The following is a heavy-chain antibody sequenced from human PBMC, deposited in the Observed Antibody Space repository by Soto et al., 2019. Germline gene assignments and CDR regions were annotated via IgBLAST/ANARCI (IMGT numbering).Heavy chain of an antibody. CDR2: IDPRDSQT. Sequence: SWVRQMPGKGLEWMGRIDPRDSQTNYSPSFQGHVTISVDKSISTAYLQWDSLKASDTAMYYCARLFCSTDTCDSWFDPWGQGTLVTVYS. V-gene: IGHV5-10-1*01. CDR3: ARLFCSTDTCDSWFDP. D-gene: IGHD1-26*01. J-gene: IGHJ5*02.